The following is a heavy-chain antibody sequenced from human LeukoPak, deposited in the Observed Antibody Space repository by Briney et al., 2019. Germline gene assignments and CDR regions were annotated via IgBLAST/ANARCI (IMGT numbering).Heavy chain of an antibody. V-gene: IGHV3-30*09. CDR1: GFTFSSYA. D-gene: IGHD1-26*01. CDR3: ARASGSYWAGIGY. CDR2: ISYDGSNK. Sequence: GGSLRLSCAASGFTFSSYAMHWVRQAPGKGLEWVAVISYDGSNKYYADSVKGRFAISRDNSKNTLYLQMNSLRAEDTAVYYCARASGSYWAGIGYWGQGTLVTVSS. J-gene: IGHJ4*02.